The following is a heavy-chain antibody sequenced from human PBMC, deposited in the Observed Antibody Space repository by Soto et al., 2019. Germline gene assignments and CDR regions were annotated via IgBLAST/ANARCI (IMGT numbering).Heavy chain of an antibody. CDR1: GGSISSRDSY. CDR3: ARGFGRSHFDY. CDR2: FHYSGST. J-gene: IGHJ4*02. D-gene: IGHD3-16*01. Sequence: SETLSLTCTVSGGSISSRDSYWGWIRQPPGKGLEWIGSFHYSGSTYYDPSLKSRVTISVDTSKNQLSLRVTSVTAADTAVYYCARGFGRSHFDYWGQGTLVTVSS. V-gene: IGHV4-39*01.